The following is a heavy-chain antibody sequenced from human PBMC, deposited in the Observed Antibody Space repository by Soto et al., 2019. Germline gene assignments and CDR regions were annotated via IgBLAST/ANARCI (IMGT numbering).Heavy chain of an antibody. D-gene: IGHD6-6*01. J-gene: IGHJ5*02. CDR3: ARDLGQLERWFDP. V-gene: IGHV1-2*04. CDR2: INPNSGGT. Sequence: ASVKVSCKASGYTFTGYYMHWVRQAPGQGLEWMGWINPNSGGTNYAQKFQGWVTMTRDTSISTAYMELSRLRSDDTAVYYCARDLGQLERWFDPWGKGTLVTVSS. CDR1: GYTFTGYY.